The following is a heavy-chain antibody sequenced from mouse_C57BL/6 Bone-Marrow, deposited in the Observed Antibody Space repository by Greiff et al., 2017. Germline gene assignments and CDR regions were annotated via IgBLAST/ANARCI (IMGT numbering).Heavy chain of an antibody. Sequence: EVQLQQSGAEHVRPGASVKLSCTASGFNIKDDYMHWVKQRPEQGLEWIGWIDPENGDTEYASKFQGKATITADTSSNTAYLQLSSLTSEDTAVYYCTTKLTGSYWYFDVWGTGTTVTVSS. CDR2: IDPENGDT. CDR3: TTKLTGSYWYFDV. V-gene: IGHV14-4*01. CDR1: GFNIKDDY. J-gene: IGHJ1*03. D-gene: IGHD4-1*01.